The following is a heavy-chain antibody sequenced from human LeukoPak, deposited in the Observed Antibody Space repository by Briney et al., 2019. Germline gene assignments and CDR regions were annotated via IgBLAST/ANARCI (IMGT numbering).Heavy chain of an antibody. Sequence: SETLSLTCTVSGYSISSGYYWGWIRQPPGKGLEWIGSIYHSGSTYYNPSLKSRVTISVDTSKNQFSLKLSSVTAADTAVYYCARSPYDFNYYYYYMDVWGKGTTVTVSS. CDR2: IYHSGST. V-gene: IGHV4-38-2*02. CDR1: GYSISSGYY. D-gene: IGHD3-3*01. J-gene: IGHJ6*03. CDR3: ARSPYDFNYYYYYMDV.